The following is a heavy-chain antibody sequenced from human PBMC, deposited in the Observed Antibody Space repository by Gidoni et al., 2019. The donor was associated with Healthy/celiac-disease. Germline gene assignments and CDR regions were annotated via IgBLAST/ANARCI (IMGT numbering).Heavy chain of an antibody. CDR2: ISYDGSNK. V-gene: IGHV3-30-3*01. CDR1: ACTFSSSR. CDR3: ARASRGVSAMVPEGFDY. D-gene: IGHD5-18*01. Sequence: QVQLVASGGGVVQPGRSLSLSCAAPACTFSSSRMHWVCQAPGKGLEWVAVISYDGSNKYYADSVKGRFTISRDNSKNTLYLQMNSLRAEDTAVYYCARASRGVSAMVPEGFDYWGQGTLVTVSS. J-gene: IGHJ4*02.